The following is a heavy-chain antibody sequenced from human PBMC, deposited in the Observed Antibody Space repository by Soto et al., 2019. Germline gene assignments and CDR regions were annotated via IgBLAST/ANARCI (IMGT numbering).Heavy chain of an antibody. CDR3: ARLTGTTGRYNWFDP. CDR2: IDPSDSYT. D-gene: IGHD1-7*01. V-gene: IGHV5-10-1*01. CDR1: GYSFTSYW. Sequence: PGESLKISCNGSGYSFTSYWISWVRQMPGKGLEWMGRIDPSDSYTNYSPSFQGHVTISADKSISTAYLQWSSLKASDTAMYYCARLTGTTGRYNWFDPWGQGSLVTVSS. J-gene: IGHJ5*02.